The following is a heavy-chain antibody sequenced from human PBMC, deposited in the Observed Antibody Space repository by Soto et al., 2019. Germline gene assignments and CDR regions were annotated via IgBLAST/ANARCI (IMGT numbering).Heavy chain of an antibody. V-gene: IGHV3-7*03. CDR2: IKQEGSEK. Sequence: EVQLVESGGGLVQPGGSLRLSCAASGFTFSAYWMSWVRQAPGKGLEWVANIKQEGSEKYYVDSVKGRFTISRDNAKNSLYLQMNSLIVEDTAVYYCARDLYSSSSVFDYWGQGTLVTVSS. CDR3: ARDLYSSSSVFDY. J-gene: IGHJ4*02. CDR1: GFTFSAYW. D-gene: IGHD6-6*01.